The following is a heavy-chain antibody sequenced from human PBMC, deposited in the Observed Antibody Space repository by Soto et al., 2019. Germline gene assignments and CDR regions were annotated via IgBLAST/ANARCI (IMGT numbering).Heavy chain of an antibody. V-gene: IGHV3-21*01. CDR2: ISVSSSEI. Sequence: GGSLGFSLVASQSAFRSYSISGFRKPPGRGLEWVSSISVSSSEIYYAASVKGRFTITRDNNATAYLLQIKNLRAGDTAVYRCATIQRSTPRWGMDVWGQGTTVTVSS. D-gene: IGHD2-2*01. CDR3: ATIQRSTPRWGMDV. J-gene: IGHJ6*01. CDR1: QSAFRSYS.